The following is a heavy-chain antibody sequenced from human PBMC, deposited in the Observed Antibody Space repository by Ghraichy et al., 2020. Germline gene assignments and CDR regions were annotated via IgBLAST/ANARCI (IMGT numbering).Heavy chain of an antibody. V-gene: IGHV4-59*01. CDR3: ARGLGGSSSCYGY. CDR1: GGSISSYY. CDR2: IYYSGST. J-gene: IGHJ4*02. Sequence: SEALSLTCTVSGGSISSYYWSWIRQPPGKGLEWIGYIYYSGSTNYNPSLKSRVTISVDTSKNQFSLKLSSVTAADTAVYYCARGLGGSSSCYGYWGQGTLVTVSS. D-gene: IGHD2-2*01.